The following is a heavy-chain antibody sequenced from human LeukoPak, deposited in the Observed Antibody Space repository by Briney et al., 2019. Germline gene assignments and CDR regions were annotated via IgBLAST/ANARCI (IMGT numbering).Heavy chain of an antibody. Sequence: GGSLRLSCAASGFTFSTYGMNWVRQAPGKGLEWLSYICPSPGHIYYADSVKGRFAISRDDAKNSLYLQMSSLRAEDTAVSSCARVYVTMAPDYGGQGTLVTVSS. CDR2: ICPSPGHI. V-gene: IGHV3-21*01. D-gene: IGHD3-10*01. CDR3: ARVYVTMAPDY. J-gene: IGHJ4*02. CDR1: GFTFSTYG.